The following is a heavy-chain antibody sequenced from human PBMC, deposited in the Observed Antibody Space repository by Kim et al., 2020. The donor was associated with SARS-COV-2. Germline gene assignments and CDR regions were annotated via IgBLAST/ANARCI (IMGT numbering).Heavy chain of an antibody. CDR2: IIPIFVTA. CDR1: GGTFSSYA. Sequence: SVKVSCEASGGTFSSYAISWVRQAPGQGLEWMGGIIPIFVTANYAQKFQGRVTITADESTSTAYMELSSLRSEDTAVYYCARLHRYGDYSDYWGQGTLVTVSS. V-gene: IGHV1-69*13. D-gene: IGHD4-17*01. CDR3: ARLHRYGDYSDY. J-gene: IGHJ4*02.